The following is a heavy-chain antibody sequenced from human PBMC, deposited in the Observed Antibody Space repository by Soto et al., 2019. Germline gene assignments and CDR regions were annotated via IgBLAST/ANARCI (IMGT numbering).Heavy chain of an antibody. CDR3: ARSYSSNWGYFDY. D-gene: IGHD6-13*01. CDR1: GFTFSNYG. J-gene: IGHJ4*02. CDR2: IWSDGSNK. Sequence: PGGSLRLSCAASGFTFSNYGMHWVRQAPGKGLEWVAIIWSDGSNKNHADSVKGRFTISRDNSKNTIYLQMNSLRAEDTAVYYCARSYSSNWGYFDYWGQGT. V-gene: IGHV3-33*01.